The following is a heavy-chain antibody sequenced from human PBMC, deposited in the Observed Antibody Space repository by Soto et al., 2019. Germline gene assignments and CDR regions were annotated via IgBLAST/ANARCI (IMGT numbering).Heavy chain of an antibody. Sequence: GWSMRISCAASGLTFSSYAMSWVPQATGKGLEWVSAISGSGGSTYYADSVKGRFTISRDNSKNTLYLQMNSLRAEDTAVYYCAKEYTVSAFDIWGQGTMVTVS. V-gene: IGHV3-23*01. D-gene: IGHD1-1*01. CDR1: GLTFSSYA. J-gene: IGHJ3*02. CDR2: ISGSGGST. CDR3: AKEYTVSAFDI.